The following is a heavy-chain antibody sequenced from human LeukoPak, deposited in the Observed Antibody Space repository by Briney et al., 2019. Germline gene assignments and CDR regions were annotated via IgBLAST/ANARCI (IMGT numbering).Heavy chain of an antibody. V-gene: IGHV4-34*01. J-gene: IGHJ4*02. D-gene: IGHD2-2*01. Sequence: PSETLSLTCGVSGYSITSGYYWSWIRQPPGKGLEWIGEINHSGSTNYNPSLKSRVTISVDTSKNQFSLKLSSVTAADTAVYYCARAPGYCSSTSCVIDYWGQGTLVTVSS. CDR2: INHSGST. CDR1: GYSITSGYY. CDR3: ARAPGYCSSTSCVIDY.